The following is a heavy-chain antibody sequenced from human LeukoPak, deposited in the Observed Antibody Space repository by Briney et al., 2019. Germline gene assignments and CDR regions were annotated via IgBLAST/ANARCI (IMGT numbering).Heavy chain of an antibody. J-gene: IGHJ5*01. CDR2: INYGGST. CDR1: GGSFSDYY. Sequence: SETLSLTCAVYGGSFSDYYWSWVRQPPGKGREWIGEINYGGSTNYRPSLKSRVTMSVDTSKNQFSLKLASVTAADTAVYYCARSPPPGATAYGVVDSWGQGTLVTVSS. V-gene: IGHV4-34*01. CDR3: ARSPPPGATAYGVVDS. D-gene: IGHD3-10*01.